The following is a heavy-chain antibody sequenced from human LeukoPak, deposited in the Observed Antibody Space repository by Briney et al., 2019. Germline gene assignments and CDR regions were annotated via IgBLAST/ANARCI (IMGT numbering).Heavy chain of an antibody. D-gene: IGHD4-23*01. V-gene: IGHV4-39*01. Sequence: SETLSLTCTVSGGSISSSSYYWGWIRQPPGKGLEWIGSIYYSGSTYYNPSLKSRVTISVDTSKNQFSLKLSSVTAADTAVYYCARLSYGGPLSGDDYWGQGTLVTVSS. CDR3: ARLSYGGPLSGDDY. CDR1: GGSISSSSYY. CDR2: IYYSGST. J-gene: IGHJ4*02.